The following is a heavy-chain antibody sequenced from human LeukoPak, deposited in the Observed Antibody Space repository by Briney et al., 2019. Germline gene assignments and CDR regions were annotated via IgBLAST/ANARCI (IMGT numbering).Heavy chain of an antibody. J-gene: IGHJ4*02. Sequence: SETLSLTCTVSGGSISSYYWSWIRQPPGKGLEWIGYIYYSGSTNYNPSLKSRVTISVDTSKNQFSLKLSSVTAADTAVYYCARVHTPSSAFDYWGQGTLVTVST. V-gene: IGHV4-59*12. D-gene: IGHD6-6*01. CDR3: ARVHTPSSAFDY. CDR1: GGSISSYY. CDR2: IYYSGST.